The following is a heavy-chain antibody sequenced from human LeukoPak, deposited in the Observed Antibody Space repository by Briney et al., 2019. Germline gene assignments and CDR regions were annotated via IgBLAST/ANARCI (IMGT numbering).Heavy chain of an antibody. J-gene: IGHJ4*02. CDR2: IYFTGNYI. CDR3: AREFNTVGNFDY. Sequence: KPGVSLRLSCVTSGFTFSRYSMRWVRQAPGKGLEWVSSIYFTGNYISYADSVKGRFTISRDNAQNSLYLQMNSLRAEDTAVYYCAREFNTVGNFDYWGQGTLVTVSS. CDR1: GFTFSRYS. V-gene: IGHV3-21*01. D-gene: IGHD3-10*01.